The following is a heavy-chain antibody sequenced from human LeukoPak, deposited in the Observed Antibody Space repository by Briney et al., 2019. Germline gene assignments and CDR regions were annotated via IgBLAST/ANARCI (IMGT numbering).Heavy chain of an antibody. J-gene: IGHJ4*02. V-gene: IGHV4-39*07. CDR3: ARVGGIVVVPAAFDY. CDR1: GASISSSSYY. D-gene: IGHD2-2*01. Sequence: PSETLSLTCTVSGASISSSSYYWGWIRQPPGKGLEWIGNIYYSGSTYYNPSLKSRVTISVDTSKNQFSLKLSSVTAADTAVYYCARVGGIVVVPAAFDYWGQGTLVTVSS. CDR2: IYYSGST.